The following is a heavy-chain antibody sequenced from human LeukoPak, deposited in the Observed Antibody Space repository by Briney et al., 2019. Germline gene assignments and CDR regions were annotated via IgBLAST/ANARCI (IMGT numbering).Heavy chain of an antibody. CDR3: ARDECDDNSCYSDY. J-gene: IGHJ4*02. V-gene: IGHV4-38-2*02. CDR1: GYSISSGYY. D-gene: IGHD3-22*01. CDR2: IYDSGST. Sequence: PSATLSLTCTVSGYSISSGYYWGWLRQPPGTGLEWIGSIYDSGSTNYNPSLKRRVTISEDTTKNQFSLKVRSVTAADTAIYYCARDECDDNSCYSDYWGQGNLVTVSS.